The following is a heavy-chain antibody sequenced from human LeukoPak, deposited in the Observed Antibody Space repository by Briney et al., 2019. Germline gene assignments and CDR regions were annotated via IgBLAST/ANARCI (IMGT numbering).Heavy chain of an antibody. V-gene: IGHV3-48*02. J-gene: IGHJ4*02. CDR2: ISSSSTTI. CDR1: GFTFSSYS. D-gene: IGHD5-18*01. CDR3: AREGYSYGRNYFDY. Sequence: GGALRLSCAASGFTFSSYSMNWVRHAPGKGLEWVSYISSSSTTIYYADSVKGRFTVSRDNAKNSLYLQMNSLRDEDTTVYYCAREGYSYGRNYFDYWGQGTLVTVSS.